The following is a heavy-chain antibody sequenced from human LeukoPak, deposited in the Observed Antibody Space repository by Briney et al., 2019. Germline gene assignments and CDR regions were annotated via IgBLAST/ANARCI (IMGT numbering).Heavy chain of an antibody. V-gene: IGHV3-7*01. CDR2: IKHDGSEK. J-gene: IGHJ4*02. CDR1: GFTFSSYW. D-gene: IGHD3-16*01. Sequence: GGSLRLSCAASGFTFSSYWMSWVRQAPGKGLEWVGNIKHDGSEKYYVDSVKGRFTISRDNAENSLYLQMNSLRAEDTAVYYCAGEGGGLDYWGQGTLVTVSS. CDR3: AGEGGGLDY.